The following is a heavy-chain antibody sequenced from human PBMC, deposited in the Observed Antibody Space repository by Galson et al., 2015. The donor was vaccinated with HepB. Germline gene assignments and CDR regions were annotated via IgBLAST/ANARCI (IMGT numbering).Heavy chain of an antibody. V-gene: IGHV3-21*01. J-gene: IGHJ4*02. CDR3: AREKGRQLPRDY. CDR2: IHSSGFYK. D-gene: IGHD2-2*01. CDR1: GFRLSSYS. Sequence: SLRLSCAASGFRLSSYSMNWVRQAPGKGLEWVSSIHSSGFYKYYAGSVKGRFTISRDNARNSLYLQMSSLRVADTAVYYCAREKGRQLPRDYWGQGTLVTVSS.